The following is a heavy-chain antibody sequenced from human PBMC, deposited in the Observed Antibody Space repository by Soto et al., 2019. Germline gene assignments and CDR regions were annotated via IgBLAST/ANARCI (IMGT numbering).Heavy chain of an antibody. V-gene: IGHV5-10-1*01. CDR3: ARLGTSGSGVVHYYYYGMDV. CDR2: IDPSDSYT. CDR1: GYSFTSYW. D-gene: IGHD2-21*01. J-gene: IGHJ6*01. Sequence: PVESLTSSCKVSGYSFTSYWISWVLQMPGKGLEWMGRIDPSDSYTNYSPSFQCHVTISADKSISTAYLQWSSLKASDTAMYYCARLGTSGSGVVHYYYYGMDVWGQGTTVTVSS.